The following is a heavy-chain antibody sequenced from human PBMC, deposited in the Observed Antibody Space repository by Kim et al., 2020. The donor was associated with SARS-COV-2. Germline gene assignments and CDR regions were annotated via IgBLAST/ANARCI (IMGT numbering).Heavy chain of an antibody. CDR2: IYSGDSDT. V-gene: IGHV5-51*01. CDR3: ARQVRTGGWRRLRNAFDI. J-gene: IGHJ3*02. D-gene: IGHD5-12*01. Sequence: ESLKISCKGSGYSFTSYWLGLVRQMPGKGLEWMGIIYSGDSDTRFSPSFHGQVTISADKSISTAYLQWSSLKASDTAMYYCARQVRTGGWRRLRNAFDIWGQGTMVTVSS. CDR1: GYSFTSYW.